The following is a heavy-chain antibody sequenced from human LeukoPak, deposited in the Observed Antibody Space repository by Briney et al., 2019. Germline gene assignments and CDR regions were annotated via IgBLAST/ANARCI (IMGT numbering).Heavy chain of an antibody. CDR1: GFTFNTYG. CDR2: IRLDGTNK. J-gene: IGHJ4*02. V-gene: IGHV3-30*02. D-gene: IGHD6-19*01. CDR3: AKPSSSGYTSVWYLDY. Sequence: GGSLRLSCAASGFTFNTYGMHWVRQAPGKGLEGLAFIRLDGTNKDYADSVKGRFTISRDNPKNTLYLQMNSLKAEDTAIYYCAKPSSSGYTSVWYLDYWGQGTLVTVSS.